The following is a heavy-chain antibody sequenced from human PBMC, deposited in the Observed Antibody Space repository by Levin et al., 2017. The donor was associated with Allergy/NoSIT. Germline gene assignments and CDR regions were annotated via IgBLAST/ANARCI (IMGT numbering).Heavy chain of an antibody. CDR2: IYSGGTT. CDR1: GITVSSHY. J-gene: IGHJ4*02. V-gene: IGHV3-66*01. Sequence: GESLKISCAASGITVSSHYMSWVRQAPGRGLEWVSSIYSGGTTYYADSVKGRFTISRDNSKSTLYLQMNTLRGEDTAVYYCTRSRDCSGGACYRGVFDYWGQGILVTVSS. CDR3: TRSRDCSGGACYRGVFDY. D-gene: IGHD2-15*01.